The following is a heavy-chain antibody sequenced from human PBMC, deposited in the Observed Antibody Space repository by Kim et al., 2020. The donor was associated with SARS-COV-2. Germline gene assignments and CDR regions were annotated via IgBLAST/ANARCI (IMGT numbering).Heavy chain of an antibody. CDR3: ARDMDPTVYDY. CDR1: GYTFKSYP. D-gene: IGHD4-4*01. Sequence: ASVKVSCKAYGYTFKSYPIHWLRQAPGQRPEWMGWVNAANDETQYSQKFQDRVTITRDTSANTAYMELRRLTTKDTAIYYCARDMDPTVYDYWGQGTLVTVSS. J-gene: IGHJ4*02. V-gene: IGHV1-3*01. CDR2: VNAANDET.